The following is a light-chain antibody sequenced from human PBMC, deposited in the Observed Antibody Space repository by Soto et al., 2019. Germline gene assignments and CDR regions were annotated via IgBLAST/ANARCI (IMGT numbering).Light chain of an antibody. CDR3: QQYSSYWT. V-gene: IGKV1-5*03. CDR1: QSISSW. Sequence: DIQMTQSPSTLSASAGDRVTITCRASQSISSWLAWYQQKPGKAPKLLIYKASSLDSGVPSRFSGSGSGTEFTLTISSLQPEDFATYYCQQYSSYWTFGQGTKVEI. J-gene: IGKJ1*01. CDR2: KAS.